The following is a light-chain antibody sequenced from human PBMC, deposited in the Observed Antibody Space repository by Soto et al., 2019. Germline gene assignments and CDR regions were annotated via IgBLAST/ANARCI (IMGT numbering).Light chain of an antibody. CDR1: QYINTR. CDR3: QQYGSSPWT. Sequence: EIVLTHSPATLSSFPCDIVTLSCRASQYINTRLAWYQHRPGQAPRLLIYQTSIRAAGIPARFSASGSGTDFTLTISRLEPEDFAVYYCQQYGSSPWTFGQGTKVDIK. V-gene: IGKV3-20*01. J-gene: IGKJ1*01. CDR2: QTS.